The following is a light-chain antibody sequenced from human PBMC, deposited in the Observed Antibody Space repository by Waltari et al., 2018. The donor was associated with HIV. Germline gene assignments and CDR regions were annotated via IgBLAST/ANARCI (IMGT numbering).Light chain of an antibody. V-gene: IGKV3-15*01. J-gene: IGKJ2*02. Sequence: IVMTQSPATLSVSQGERATLSCTASQNVNSNLAWYKQKPGQAPRLLISGVSTRATGIPARFTGSGSGTEFTLIISSLQSEDFAVYYCQQYDDWRGTFGQGTTLEIK. CDR1: QNVNSN. CDR2: GVS. CDR3: QQYDDWRGT.